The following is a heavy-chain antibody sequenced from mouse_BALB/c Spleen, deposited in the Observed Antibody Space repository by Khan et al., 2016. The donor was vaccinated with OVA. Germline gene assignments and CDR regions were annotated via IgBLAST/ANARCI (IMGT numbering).Heavy chain of an antibody. CDR1: AYTFTNYG. V-gene: IGHV9-3-1*01. Sequence: QIQLVQSGPDLKKPGETVKISCKASAYTFTNYGINWVKQAPGKGLKWMGWIYTYTGEPTYADDFKGRFAFSLETSASTAYLQINNLKNDDTATNFFARGGRGAMDYWGQGNSVTVSS. CDR2: IYTYTGEP. J-gene: IGHJ4*01. D-gene: IGHD3-3*01. CDR3: ARGGRGAMDY.